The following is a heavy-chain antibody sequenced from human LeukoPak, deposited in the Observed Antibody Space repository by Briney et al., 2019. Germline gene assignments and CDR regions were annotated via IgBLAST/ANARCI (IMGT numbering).Heavy chain of an antibody. D-gene: IGHD6-19*01. Sequence: GGSLRLSCAVSGFTFSSRWMHWVRQARGGGLVWVSRINHDGRDTIYADSVKGRFTVSRDNAKNTLYLQMNSLRAEDTGVYYCIRSNGWPDYWGQGTRVTVSS. CDR3: IRSNGWPDY. CDR2: INHDGRDT. J-gene: IGHJ4*02. CDR1: GFTFSSRW. V-gene: IGHV3-74*01.